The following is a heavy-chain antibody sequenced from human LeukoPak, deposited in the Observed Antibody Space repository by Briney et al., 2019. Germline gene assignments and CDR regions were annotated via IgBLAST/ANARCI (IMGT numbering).Heavy chain of an antibody. CDR2: IYHSGST. V-gene: IGHV4-4*02. CDR3: ARVILGIGELSSAFDY. D-gene: IGHD3-10*01. Sequence: SETLSLTCAVSGRSISSSNRWSWVRQPPGKELECIGEIYHSGSTNYNPSLKSRVTISVDKSKNQFPLKLSSVTAADTAVYYCARVILGIGELSSAFDYWGQGTLVTVSS. CDR1: GRSISSSNR. J-gene: IGHJ4*02.